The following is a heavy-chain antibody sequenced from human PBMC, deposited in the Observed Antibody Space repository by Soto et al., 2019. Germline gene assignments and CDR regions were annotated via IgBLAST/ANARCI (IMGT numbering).Heavy chain of an antibody. D-gene: IGHD2-8*01. CDR3: ARSPHPKYCTIGVCGRAPFDI. CDR1: GGTFSSYA. J-gene: IGHJ3*02. CDR2: IIPIFGTA. V-gene: IGHV1-69*13. Sequence: SVKVSCKASGGTFSSYAISWVRQAPGQGLEWMGGIIPIFGTANYAQKFQGRVTITADESTSTAYMELSSLRSEDTAVYYCARSPHPKYCTIGVCGRAPFDIWGQGTMVTVSS.